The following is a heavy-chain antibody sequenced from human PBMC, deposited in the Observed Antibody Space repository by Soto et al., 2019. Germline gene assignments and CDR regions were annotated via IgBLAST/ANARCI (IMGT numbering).Heavy chain of an antibody. J-gene: IGHJ5*02. D-gene: IGHD6-13*01. CDR1: GGTFSSYA. CDR3: ARVPISKQQLVPNWFDP. Sequence: SVKVSCKASGGTFSSYAISWVRQAPGQGLEWMGGIIPIFGTANYAQKFQGRVTITADESTSTAYMELSSLRSEDTAVYYCARVPISKQQLVPNWFDPWGQGTLVTVS. V-gene: IGHV1-69*13. CDR2: IIPIFGTA.